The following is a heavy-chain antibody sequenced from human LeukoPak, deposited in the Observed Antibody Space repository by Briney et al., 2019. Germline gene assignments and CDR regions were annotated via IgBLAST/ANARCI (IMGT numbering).Heavy chain of an antibody. Sequence: ASVKVSCKASGYTFTGCYMHWVRQAPGQGLEWMGRINPNSGGTNYAQKFQGRVTMTRDTSISTAYMELNRLRSDDTAVYYCARSGIQLWFDDYYYMDVWGKGTTVTVSS. J-gene: IGHJ6*03. V-gene: IGHV1-2*06. CDR3: ARSGIQLWFDDYYYMDV. D-gene: IGHD5-18*01. CDR2: INPNSGGT. CDR1: GYTFTGCY.